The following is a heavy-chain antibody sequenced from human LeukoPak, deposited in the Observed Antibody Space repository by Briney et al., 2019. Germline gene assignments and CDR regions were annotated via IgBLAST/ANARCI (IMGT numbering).Heavy chain of an antibody. CDR2: VIPILGIA. D-gene: IGHD2-2*01. Sequence: SVKVSCTASGGTFSSYAISWVRQAPGQGLEWMGRVIPILGIANYAQKFQGRVTIPADKSTSTAYMELSSLRSEDTAVYYCVSSSGYCSSASCPDAFDIWGQGTMVTVSS. J-gene: IGHJ3*02. CDR1: GGTFSSYA. V-gene: IGHV1-69*04. CDR3: VSSSGYCSSASCPDAFDI.